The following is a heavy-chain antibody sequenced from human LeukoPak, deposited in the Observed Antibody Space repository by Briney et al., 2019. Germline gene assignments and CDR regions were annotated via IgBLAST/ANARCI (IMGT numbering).Heavy chain of an antibody. CDR3: AKAHSGSYYSGIN. Sequence: GTSLRLSCAASGFTFTSYGMHWVRQAPGKGLEWVSAISGGGGSTYYADSVTGRFTISRDNSKNTLYLQMNGLRAEDTAVYYCAKAHSGSYYSGINWGQGTLVTVSS. J-gene: IGHJ4*02. V-gene: IGHV3-23*01. CDR2: ISGGGGST. D-gene: IGHD1-26*01. CDR1: GFTFTSYG.